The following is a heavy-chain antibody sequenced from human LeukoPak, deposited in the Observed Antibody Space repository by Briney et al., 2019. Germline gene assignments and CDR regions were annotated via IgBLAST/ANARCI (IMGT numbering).Heavy chain of an antibody. Sequence: GASVNVSCKASGYTFTGYYMHWVRQAPGQGLEWMGWINPNSGGTNYAQKFQGRVTMTRDTSISTAYMELSRLRSDDTAVYYCARDRVLIAARPGGWFDPWGQGTLVTVSS. D-gene: IGHD6-6*01. CDR1: GYTFTGYY. CDR2: INPNSGGT. CDR3: ARDRVLIAARPGGWFDP. V-gene: IGHV1-2*02. J-gene: IGHJ5*02.